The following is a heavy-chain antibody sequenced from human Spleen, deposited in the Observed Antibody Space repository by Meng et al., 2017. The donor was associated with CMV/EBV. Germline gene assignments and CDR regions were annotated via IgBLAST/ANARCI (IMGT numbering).Heavy chain of an antibody. CDR3: ARIGPLFGFDP. Sequence: CPFSVCSIRSGDYFWSWIPQPPATGLEWIGYIYYIENTYYSPSLKSRPAISIDSSKNQFSLKLTSVTAADTAVYYCARIGPLFGFDPWGLGTLVTVSS. J-gene: IGHJ5*02. V-gene: IGHV4-30-4*08. CDR2: IYYIENT. CDR1: VCSIRSGDYF. D-gene: IGHD2-21*01.